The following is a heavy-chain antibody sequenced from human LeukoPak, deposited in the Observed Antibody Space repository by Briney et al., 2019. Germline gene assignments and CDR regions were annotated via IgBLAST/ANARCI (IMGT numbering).Heavy chain of an antibody. D-gene: IGHD3-10*01. CDR1: GGSISSYC. J-gene: IGHJ3*02. Sequence: SETLSLTCTVSGGSISSYCWSWIRQPAGKGLEWIGRIYTSGSTNYNPSLKSRVTMSVDTSKNQFSLKLSSVTAADTAVYYCARASGLIWFGELLIHTGGAFDIWGQGTMVTVSS. CDR3: ARASGLIWFGELLIHTGGAFDI. CDR2: IYTSGST. V-gene: IGHV4-4*07.